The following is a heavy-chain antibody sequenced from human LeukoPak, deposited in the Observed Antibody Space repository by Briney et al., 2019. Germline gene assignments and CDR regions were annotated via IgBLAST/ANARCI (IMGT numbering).Heavy chain of an antibody. J-gene: IGHJ4*02. Sequence: PSETLSLTCTVSGGSISSSSYYWVWIRQPRGKGLEWIGSIYYSGSTYYNPSLKSRVTISVDTSKNQFSLKLSSVTAADTAVYYCARMADTAMAHDYWGQGTLVTVSS. CDR3: ARMADTAMAHDY. D-gene: IGHD5-18*01. CDR2: IYYSGST. CDR1: GGSISSSSYY. V-gene: IGHV4-39*01.